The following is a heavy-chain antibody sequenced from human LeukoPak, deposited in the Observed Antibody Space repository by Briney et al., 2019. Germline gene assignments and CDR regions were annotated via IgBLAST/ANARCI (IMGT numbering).Heavy chain of an antibody. CDR3: AKAAVLLWFGELWASSYYFDY. V-gene: IGHV3-23*01. CDR2: ISGSGGST. CDR1: GFTFSSYA. Sequence: AGGSLRLSCAASGFTFSSYAMNWVRQAPGKGLEWVSAISGSGGSTYYADSVKGRFTISRDNSKNTLYLQMNSLRAEDTAVYYCAKAAVLLWFGELWASSYYFDYWGQGTLVTVSS. D-gene: IGHD3-10*01. J-gene: IGHJ4*02.